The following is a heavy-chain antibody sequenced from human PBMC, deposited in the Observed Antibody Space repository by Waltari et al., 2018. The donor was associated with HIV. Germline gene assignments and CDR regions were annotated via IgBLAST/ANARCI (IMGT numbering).Heavy chain of an antibody. CDR3: ARNGDYAPAY. Sequence: QVQLVQSGAEVKKPGSSVKVSCRASGDTFRTYTISWVRQAPGQGLEWMGGITPILKPTKDAQKFQGRVTLTADESTRTTYMELTSLRSDDTAMYYCARNGDYAPAYWGQGTLVTVSS. J-gene: IGHJ4*02. CDR1: GDTFRTYT. V-gene: IGHV1-69*01. D-gene: IGHD4-17*01. CDR2: ITPILKPT.